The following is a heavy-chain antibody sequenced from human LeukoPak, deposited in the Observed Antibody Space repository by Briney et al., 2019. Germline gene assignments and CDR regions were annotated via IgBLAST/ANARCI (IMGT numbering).Heavy chain of an antibody. V-gene: IGHV1-2*02. CDR1: GYTFTGYY. Sequence: ASVKVSCKASGYTFTGYYMHWVRQAPGQGLEWMGWINPNSGGTNYAQKFQGRVTMTRDTSISTAYMELSRLRSDDTAVYYCAREEQQLEYYYYGMDVWGQGTTVTVSS. CDR3: AREEQQLEYYYYGMDV. D-gene: IGHD6-13*01. J-gene: IGHJ6*02. CDR2: INPNSGGT.